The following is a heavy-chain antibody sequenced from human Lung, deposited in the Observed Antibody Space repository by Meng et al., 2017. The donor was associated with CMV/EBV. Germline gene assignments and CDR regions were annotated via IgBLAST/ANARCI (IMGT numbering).Heavy chain of an antibody. CDR2: INPSGGST. CDR3: ARGDGGNGSDY. J-gene: IGHJ4*02. CDR1: GYTFTNYY. V-gene: IGHV1-46*01. D-gene: IGHD4-23*01. Sequence: QVQLVQSGAEVKKPGASVKVSCKESGYTFTNYYMHWVRQAPGQGLEWMGVINPSGGSTNYAQKFQGRLTMTRDTSTSTVYMELSSLRSEDTAVYYCARGDGGNGSDYWGQGTLVTVSS.